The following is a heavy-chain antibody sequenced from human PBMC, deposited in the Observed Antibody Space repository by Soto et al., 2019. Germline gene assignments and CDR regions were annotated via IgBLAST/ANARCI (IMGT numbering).Heavy chain of an antibody. J-gene: IGHJ6*03. V-gene: IGHV3-23*01. CDR1: GFTFSTYA. Sequence: EVQLLESGGGLVQPGGSLRLSCAASGFTFSTYAMSWVRQAPGKGLEWVSTITTSGGNTYYADSVQGRFTISRDNSKNTLYLQMTSLRAEDTVVYYCAGRYCTNGVCYTNYYYYIDVWGKGTTVTVSS. CDR3: AGRYCTNGVCYTNYYYYIDV. D-gene: IGHD2-8*01. CDR2: ITTSGGNT.